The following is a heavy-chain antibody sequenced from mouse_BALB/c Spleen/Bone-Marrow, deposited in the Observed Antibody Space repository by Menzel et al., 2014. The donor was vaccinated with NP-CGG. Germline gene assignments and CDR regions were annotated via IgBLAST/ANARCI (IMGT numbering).Heavy chain of an antibody. Sequence: VQLVESGPELVRPGVSVKISCKGSSYTFTDYAMHWVKQSHAKSPEWIGVISTYYGNANYNQKFKGKATMTVDKSSSTAYMELARLTSEDSAVYYCTRGGRCDEVAYWGQGTLVTVSA. V-gene: IGHV1-67*01. CDR1: SYTFTDYA. J-gene: IGHJ3*01. CDR2: ISTYYGNA. CDR3: TRGGRCDEVAY.